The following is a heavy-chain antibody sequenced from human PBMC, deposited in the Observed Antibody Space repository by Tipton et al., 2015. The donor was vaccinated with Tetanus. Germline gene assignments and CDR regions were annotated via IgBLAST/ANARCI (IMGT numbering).Heavy chain of an antibody. D-gene: IGHD3-10*01. CDR1: GGSFSAYY. CDR2: IYYSGST. J-gene: IGHJ4*02. CDR3: ARHPPPYYYGSGSYLDY. Sequence: TLSLTCAVYGGSFSAYYWSWIRQPPGKALEWIGSIYYSGSTFYHPSLQSRVTISVDTSENQFSLRLSSVTAADTAVYFCARHPPPYYYGSGSYLDYWGQGTPVTVSS. V-gene: IGHV4-34*01.